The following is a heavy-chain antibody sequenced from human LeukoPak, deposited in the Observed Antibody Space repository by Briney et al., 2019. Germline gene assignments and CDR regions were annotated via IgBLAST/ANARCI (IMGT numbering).Heavy chain of an antibody. CDR1: LDSTTSNFW. D-gene: IGHD1-14*01. CDR3: AREILGGFNPGAY. CDR2: IHRSRSP. Sequence: PSETLSLTCTVSLDSTTSNFWSWVRQPPGKSLEWIGEIHRSRSPNYNPSLQSRVTISIDRSRNQIVLELSSVTAADTAVYYCAREILGGFNPGAYWGQGTLVTVSS. V-gene: IGHV4-4*02. J-gene: IGHJ4*02.